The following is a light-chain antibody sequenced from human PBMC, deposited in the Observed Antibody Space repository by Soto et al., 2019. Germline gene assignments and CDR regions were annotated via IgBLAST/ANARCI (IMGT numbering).Light chain of an antibody. CDR1: QSVISSY. CDR3: QQRFNWPPWT. J-gene: IGKJ1*01. Sequence: IGLTQSPGTLSLTPGERATLSCSSSQSVISSYLAWYPAKRRHGPWLLIYDASHRATGIPSRFSASGSGTDFTLTITTLGPGDFAVYFCQQRFNWPPWTFGQGTKLDI. CDR2: DAS. V-gene: IGKV3-11*01.